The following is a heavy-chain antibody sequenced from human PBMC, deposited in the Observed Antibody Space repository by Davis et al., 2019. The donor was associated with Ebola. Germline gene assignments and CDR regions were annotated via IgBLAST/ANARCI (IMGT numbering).Heavy chain of an antibody. D-gene: IGHD4-17*01. CDR3: VRDTAKSTVTPIFDF. CDR2: INSNGGST. J-gene: IGHJ4*02. V-gene: IGHV3-64D*06. Sequence: GESLKISCPASGFTFSNHAMYWVRQAPGKGLEYLSGINSNGGSTFHSDSVKGRFTVSRDNSKNTLYLQLSSLRVEDTAVYYCVRDTAKSTVTPIFDFWGQGALVTVSS. CDR1: GFTFSNHA.